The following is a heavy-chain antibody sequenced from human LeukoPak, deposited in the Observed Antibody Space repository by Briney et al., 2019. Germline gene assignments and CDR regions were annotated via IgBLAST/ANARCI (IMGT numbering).Heavy chain of an antibody. Sequence: PSETLSLTCTVSGGSISSYYWSWIRQPPGKGLEWIGYIYYSGSTNYNPSLKSRVTISVDTSKNQFSLKLSSVTAADTAVYYCARATAYYDFWSGYYLAFDIWGQGTIVTVSS. D-gene: IGHD3-3*01. CDR1: GGSISSYY. J-gene: IGHJ3*02. CDR3: ARATAYYDFWSGYYLAFDI. V-gene: IGHV4-59*01. CDR2: IYYSGST.